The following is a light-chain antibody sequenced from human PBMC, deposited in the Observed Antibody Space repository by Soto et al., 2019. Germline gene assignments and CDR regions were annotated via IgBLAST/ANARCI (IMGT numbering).Light chain of an antibody. CDR1: QRIGTY. J-gene: IGKJ1*01. CDR2: GAS. V-gene: IGKV1-39*01. Sequence: DIEMTQPPQSLYASVGDRVTISCRASQRIGTYLAWYQQKPGKAPRLLISGASSVQSGVPPRFSGSGSATDFILTISSLRLEDIATYYCQQTASAPPWTLCQGTKEDI. CDR3: QQTASAPPWT.